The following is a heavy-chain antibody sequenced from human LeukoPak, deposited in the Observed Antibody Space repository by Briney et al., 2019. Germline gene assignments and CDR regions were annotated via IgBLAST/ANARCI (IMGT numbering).Heavy chain of an antibody. D-gene: IGHD3-9*01. V-gene: IGHV5-51*01. J-gene: IGHJ3*02. CDR1: GYSFTSYW. Sequence: PGESPKISCKGSGYSFTSYWIGWVRQMPGKGLEWMGIIYPGDSDTRYSPSFQGQVTISADKSISTAYLQWSSLKASDTAMYYCARPPIWPGDAFDIWGQGTMVTVSS. CDR3: ARPPIWPGDAFDI. CDR2: IYPGDSDT.